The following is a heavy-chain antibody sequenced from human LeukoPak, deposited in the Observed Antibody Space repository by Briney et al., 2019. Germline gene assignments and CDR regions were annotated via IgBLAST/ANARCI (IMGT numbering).Heavy chain of an antibody. D-gene: IGHD1-26*01. J-gene: IGHJ3*02. CDR1: GFTFSSYA. V-gene: IGHV3-23*01. Sequence: GGSMRLSCAASGFTFSSYAMSWVRQAPGKGLEWVSAISGSGGSTYYADSVKGRFTISRDNSKNTLYLQMNSLRAEDTAVYYCAKDQWELESHDAFDIWGQGTMVTVSS. CDR3: AKDQWELESHDAFDI. CDR2: ISGSGGST.